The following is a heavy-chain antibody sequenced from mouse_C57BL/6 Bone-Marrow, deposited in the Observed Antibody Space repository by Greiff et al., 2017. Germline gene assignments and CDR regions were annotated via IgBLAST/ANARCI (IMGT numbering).Heavy chain of an antibody. CDR1: GYTFTSYW. CDR2: IDPSDSYT. J-gene: IGHJ1*03. D-gene: IGHD2-4*01. V-gene: IGHV1-50*01. Sequence: QVQLQQSGAELVKPGASVKLSCKASGYTFTSYWMQWVKQRPGQGLEWIGEIDPSDSYTNYNQKFKGKATLTVDTSSSTAYMQLSSLTSEDCAVYYCARLRGDWYLDVWGTGTTVTVSS. CDR3: ARLRGDWYLDV.